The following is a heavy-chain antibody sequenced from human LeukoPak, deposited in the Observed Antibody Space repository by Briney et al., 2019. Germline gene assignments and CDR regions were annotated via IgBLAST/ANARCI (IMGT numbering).Heavy chain of an antibody. Sequence: GGSLRLSCAGSRFPFSSYGIRWVRQAPRKGLEWVSGISGGGGSISYADSVRGRFTISIDNSRNTVYLQMSSLRAEDTAVYYCAKAIGFLDAFDVWGQGTMVTVSS. J-gene: IGHJ3*01. V-gene: IGHV3-23*01. CDR3: AKAIGFLDAFDV. D-gene: IGHD2/OR15-2a*01. CDR2: ISGGGGSI. CDR1: RFPFSSYG.